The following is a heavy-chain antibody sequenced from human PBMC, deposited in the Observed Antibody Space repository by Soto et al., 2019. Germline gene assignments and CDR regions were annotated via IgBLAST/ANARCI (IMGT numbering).Heavy chain of an antibody. J-gene: IGHJ6*02. Sequence: PGESLKISCVGSGFSFSRYTVGWVRQVPGKGLEWMGVIHPGDSGTRYSPSFQGQVTISADKSISTAYLQWSSLKASDTAMYYCTLSYGDSYYYYGMDVWGQGTTVTVSS. CDR1: GFSFSRYT. V-gene: IGHV5-51*01. CDR2: IHPGDSGT. CDR3: TLSYGDSYYYYGMDV. D-gene: IGHD4-17*01.